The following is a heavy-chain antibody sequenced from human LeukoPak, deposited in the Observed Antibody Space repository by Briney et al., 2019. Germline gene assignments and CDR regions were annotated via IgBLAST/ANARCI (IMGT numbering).Heavy chain of an antibody. CDR3: AMGAGHPRSDIYLWTPSDY. J-gene: IGHJ4*02. V-gene: IGHV3-23*01. CDR2: VSGGTT. D-gene: IGHD2/OR15-2a*01. Sequence: GGSLRLSCAASGFTISSYGMSWVRQAPGKGLEWVSSVSGGTTYYADSVKGRFTISRDNSESTLYLQMNSLRVEDTAVYYCAMGAGHPRSDIYLWTPSDYWGQGTLVTVSS. CDR1: GFTISSYG.